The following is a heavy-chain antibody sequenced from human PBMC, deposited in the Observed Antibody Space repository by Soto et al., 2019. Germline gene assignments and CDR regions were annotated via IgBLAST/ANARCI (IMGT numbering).Heavy chain of an antibody. V-gene: IGHV1-58*01. J-gene: IGHJ4*01. CDR2: IVVGSGNT. Sequence: ASVKVSCKASGFTFTSSAVQWVRQARGQRLEWIGWIVVGSGNTNYAQKFQERVTITRDMSTSTAYMELSSLRSEDTAVYYCAAVPPGIAAGGDFDYWGHGNQVTGSS. CDR3: AAVPPGIAAGGDFDY. CDR1: GFTFTSSA. D-gene: IGHD6-13*01.